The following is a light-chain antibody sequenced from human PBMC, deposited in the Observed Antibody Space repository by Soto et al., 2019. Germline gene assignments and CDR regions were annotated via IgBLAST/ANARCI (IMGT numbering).Light chain of an antibody. V-gene: IGKV1-39*01. CDR1: QSINNY. J-gene: IGKJ2*01. Sequence: DIQMTQSPSSLSASLGDRVTITCRASQSINNYLNWYQQEEGKAPKLLIYAATSLQSGVPSRFSGSRSGTEFPRTISSLPPGDFATCYCPQSYNSPSPFGLGTKLEIK. CDR2: AAT. CDR3: PQSYNSPSP.